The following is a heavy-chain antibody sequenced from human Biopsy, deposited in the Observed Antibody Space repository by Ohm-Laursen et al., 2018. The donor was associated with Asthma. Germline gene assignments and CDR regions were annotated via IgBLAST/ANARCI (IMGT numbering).Heavy chain of an antibody. CDR1: GDSFSNYA. V-gene: IGHV1-69*13. D-gene: IGHD5-12*01. Sequence: ASVKVSCKASGDSFSNYAISWVRQAPGQGLEWMGGLIPVLGTPDHAQMFEGRVTITADESTSTAYMELSSLSSEDTAVYYCARGYSGSDRIVYYYSGLEVWGQGTSVTVSS. CDR3: ARGYSGSDRIVYYYSGLEV. J-gene: IGHJ6*02. CDR2: LIPVLGTP.